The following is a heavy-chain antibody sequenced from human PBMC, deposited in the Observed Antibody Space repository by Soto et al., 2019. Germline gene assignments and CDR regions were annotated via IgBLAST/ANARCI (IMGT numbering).Heavy chain of an antibody. CDR1: GFSFSEYS. CDR2: ISGDTATT. CDR3: SKPLQQWLLQGSGVDV. D-gene: IGHD6-19*01. V-gene: IGHV3-23*01. Sequence: PGGSLRLSCAASGFSFSEYSMTWVRQAPGKGLQWVSAISGDTATTHYADSVKGRFTISRDNSRDTLYLQMNSLRVKDTAIYYCSKPLQQWLLQGSGVDVCGQPTTVTVSS. J-gene: IGHJ6*02.